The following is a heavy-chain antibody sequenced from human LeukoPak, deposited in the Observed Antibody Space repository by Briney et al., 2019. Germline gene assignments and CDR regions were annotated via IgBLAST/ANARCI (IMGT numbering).Heavy chain of an antibody. J-gene: IGHJ4*02. Sequence: PGGSLRLSCAASGFTFSSFEMNWVRQAPGKGLEWVSYISSSGNGIYYADSVKGRFTISRDNAKNSLYLQMNSLRAEDTAVYYCARDGGYGDYLDYWGQGTLVTVS. D-gene: IGHD5-12*01. V-gene: IGHV3-48*03. CDR2: ISSSGNGI. CDR1: GFTFSSFE. CDR3: ARDGGYGDYLDY.